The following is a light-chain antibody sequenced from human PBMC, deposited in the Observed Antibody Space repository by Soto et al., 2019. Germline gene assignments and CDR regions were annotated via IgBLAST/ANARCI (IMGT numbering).Light chain of an antibody. CDR3: LQHNSDPFT. CDR1: QGIRHD. J-gene: IGKJ4*01. V-gene: IGKV1-17*01. Sequence: DIQMTQSPSSLSASVGDRVTITCRASQGIRHDLTWYQQKLGKAPKRLITAASSLQSGVPSRFSGSGSGTEFTLTIRRLQPEDLATYYCLQHNSDPFTFGGGTKVEIE. CDR2: AAS.